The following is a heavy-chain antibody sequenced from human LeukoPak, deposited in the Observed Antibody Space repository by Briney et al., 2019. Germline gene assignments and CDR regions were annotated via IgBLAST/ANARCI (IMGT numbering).Heavy chain of an antibody. V-gene: IGHV1-46*01. Sequence: GASVKVSCKASGYTFTRYYMHWVRQSPGQGLEWMGIINLSGGSRSYAQKFQGRVTMTRDTSTSTIYMDMSSLTSEDMAVYLCARLMSSGYYGYFDYWGQGGLLTVSS. CDR1: GYTFTRYY. J-gene: IGHJ4*02. D-gene: IGHD3-22*01. CDR3: ARLMSSGYYGYFDY. CDR2: INLSGGSR.